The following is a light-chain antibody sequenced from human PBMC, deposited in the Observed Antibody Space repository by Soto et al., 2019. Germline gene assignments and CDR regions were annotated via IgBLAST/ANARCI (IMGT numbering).Light chain of an antibody. CDR1: QSVSSN. Sequence: EIVMTQSPATLSVSPGERATLSCRASQSVSSNLAWYQQKPGQAPRLLIYGASTRATGIPARFSGSGSGTECTLTISSLPSEDFAVYYCQQYNNWPRVTFGPGTKVDIK. CDR2: GAS. J-gene: IGKJ3*01. V-gene: IGKV3-15*01. CDR3: QQYNNWPRVT.